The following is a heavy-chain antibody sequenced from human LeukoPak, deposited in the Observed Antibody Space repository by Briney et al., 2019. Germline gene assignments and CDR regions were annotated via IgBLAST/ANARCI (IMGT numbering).Heavy chain of an antibody. J-gene: IGHJ6*02. CDR3: ARVLYDFWSGSRNYGMDV. D-gene: IGHD3-3*01. CDR2: IWYDGSNK. V-gene: IGHV3-33*01. Sequence: GGSLRLSCAASGFTFSSYGMHWVRQAPGKGLEWVAVIWYDGSNKYYADSVKGRFTISRDNAKNSLYLRMNSLRAEDTAVYYCARVLYDFWSGSRNYGMDVWGQGTTVTVSS. CDR1: GFTFSSYG.